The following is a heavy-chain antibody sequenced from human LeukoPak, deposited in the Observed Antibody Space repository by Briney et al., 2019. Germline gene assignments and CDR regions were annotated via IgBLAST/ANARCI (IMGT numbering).Heavy chain of an antibody. CDR3: ARGLLWSYYFGY. CDR1: GFTVSSNY. CDR2: IYSGGST. J-gene: IGHJ4*02. D-gene: IGHD2-21*01. V-gene: IGHV3-53*01. Sequence: GGSLRLSCAASGFTVSSNYMSWVRQAPGKGLEWVSVIYSGGSTYYADSVKGRFTISRDNSKNTLYLQMNSLRAEDTAVYYCARGLLWSYYFGYWGQGTLVTVSS.